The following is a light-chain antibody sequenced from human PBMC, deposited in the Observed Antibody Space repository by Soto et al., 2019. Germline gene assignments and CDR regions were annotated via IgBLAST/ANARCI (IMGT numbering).Light chain of an antibody. CDR3: SSYAGINTVV. CDR2: DVS. V-gene: IGLV2-8*01. J-gene: IGLJ2*01. CDR1: SSDVGGYDN. Sequence: QSALTQPPSASGSPGQSVTISCTGTSSDVGGYDNVCWYQQHPGKAPKIMMYDVSKRPSGVPDRFSGSKSGDTASLTVSGLHAEDEADYYCSSYAGINTVVFGGGTKLTVL.